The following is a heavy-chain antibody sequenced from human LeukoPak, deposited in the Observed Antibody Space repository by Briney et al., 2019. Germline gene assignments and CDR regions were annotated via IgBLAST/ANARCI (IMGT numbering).Heavy chain of an antibody. Sequence: PGGSLRLSCAASGFTFGSYAMSWVRQAPGKGLEWVSAISGSGGSTYYADSVKGRYTISRDNSKNTLYLQMNSLRAEDTAVYYCAKDPAAYGDYWFDPWGQGTLVTVSS. CDR1: GFTFGSYA. CDR2: ISGSGGST. CDR3: AKDPAAYGDYWFDP. D-gene: IGHD4-17*01. V-gene: IGHV3-23*01. J-gene: IGHJ5*02.